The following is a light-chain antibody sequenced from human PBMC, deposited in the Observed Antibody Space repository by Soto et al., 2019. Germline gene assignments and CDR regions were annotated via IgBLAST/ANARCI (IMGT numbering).Light chain of an antibody. CDR2: WAS. CDR1: QNVLHNSNNKNY. Sequence: DIVMTQSPDSLAVSLGERATINCKSSQNVLHNSNNKNYLAWYQQKPRQPPKLLIYWASTRESGVPDRFSGSGSGTYFTLTISSLQAEDVAIYYCHQYYSSPPMYTFGKGNKLEIK. J-gene: IGKJ2*01. CDR3: HQYYSSPPMYT. V-gene: IGKV4-1*01.